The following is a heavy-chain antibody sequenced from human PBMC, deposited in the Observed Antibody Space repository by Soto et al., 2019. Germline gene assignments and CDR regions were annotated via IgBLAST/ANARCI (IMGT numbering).Heavy chain of an antibody. CDR3: AREWGVRGVSAA. J-gene: IGHJ4*02. Sequence: QVLLQEAGPRLVKASQTLSLTCTVSGDSISSGGSYWTWIRQHPGKGLEWLGYISFSGSPYYNPSLKSRLTISADTSKNHFSLRLDSVTAADTADYYCAREWGVRGVSAAWGQGTLVTVSS. CDR2: ISFSGSP. CDR1: GDSISSGGSY. D-gene: IGHD3-10*01. V-gene: IGHV4-31*03.